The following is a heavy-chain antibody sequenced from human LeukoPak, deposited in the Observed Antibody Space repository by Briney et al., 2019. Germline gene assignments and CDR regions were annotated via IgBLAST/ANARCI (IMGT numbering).Heavy chain of an antibody. CDR3: VREGGDFRPLYY. Sequence: SETLSLTCGVSGGSLTSANCWTWVRQPPGKGLDGIGEVLLEGRPNYNPPLKSRLTMSVDLSENHSSLKVTSVTAAHTAVYYCVREGGDFRPLYYSGQRAL. J-gene: IGHJ4*02. CDR2: VLLEGRP. D-gene: IGHD4-17*01. V-gene: IGHV4/OR15-8*01. CDR1: GGSLTSANC.